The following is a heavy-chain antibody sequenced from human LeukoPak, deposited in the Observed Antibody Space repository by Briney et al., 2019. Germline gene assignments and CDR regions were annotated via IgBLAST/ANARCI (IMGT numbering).Heavy chain of an antibody. CDR2: IKQEGTEK. CDR1: GFTFSSYW. D-gene: IGHD3-10*01. CDR3: AREGPAYYYGSGSYLGPYYYYGMDV. Sequence: GGSLRLSCAASGFTFSSYWMSWVRQAPGKGLEWVANIKQEGTEKYYVDSVKGRFTISRDNAKNSLFLQMNSLRAEDTAVYYCAREGPAYYYGSGSYLGPYYYYGMDVWGQGTTVTASS. V-gene: IGHV3-7*01. J-gene: IGHJ6*02.